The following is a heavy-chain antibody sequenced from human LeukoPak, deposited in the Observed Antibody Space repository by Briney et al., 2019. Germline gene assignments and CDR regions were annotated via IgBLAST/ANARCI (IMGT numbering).Heavy chain of an antibody. CDR2: MYTSVTT. D-gene: IGHD1-14*01. V-gene: IGHV4-4*09. CDR1: GGSISTYY. J-gene: IGHJ4*02. Sequence: SETLSLTCTVSGGSISTYYWTWVRQPPGKGLEWIGSMYTSVTTKYNPSLKSRGTISVDTSKNRSSLNLISVTAADTAVYYCARHLAPYRPFHDWGQGSLVTVSS. CDR3: ARHLAPYRPFHD.